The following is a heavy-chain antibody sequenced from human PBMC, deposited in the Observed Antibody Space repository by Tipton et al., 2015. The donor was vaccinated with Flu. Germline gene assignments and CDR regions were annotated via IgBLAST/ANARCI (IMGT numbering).Heavy chain of an antibody. CDR3: ARVHARKNFDL. CDR2: IYYSGST. J-gene: IGHJ2*01. V-gene: IGHV4-59*01. CDR1: GGSISSYY. Sequence: TLSLTCTVSGGSISSYYWSWIRQPPGKGLEWIGYIYYSGSTNYNPSLKSRVTISVDTSKNQFSLKLSSVTAADTAVYYCARVHARKNFDLWGRGTLVTVSS.